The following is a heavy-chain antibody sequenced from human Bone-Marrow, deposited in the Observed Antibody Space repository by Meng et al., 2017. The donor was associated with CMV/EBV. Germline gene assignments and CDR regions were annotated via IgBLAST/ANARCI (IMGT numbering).Heavy chain of an antibody. D-gene: IGHD2-21*01. CDR1: GYTFTGYY. CDR3: AREVNANWREPVSDTLGF. V-gene: IGHV1-2*02. Sequence: GEPLRLSCKASGYTFTGYYIHWVRQAPGQGLEWMGWINPNSGGTNYVQKFLARVSLSRDTSISTAYMEMSSLTSDDTAVYYCAREVNANWREPVSDTLGFWGQGTLVTVSS. J-gene: IGHJ4*02. CDR2: INPNSGGT.